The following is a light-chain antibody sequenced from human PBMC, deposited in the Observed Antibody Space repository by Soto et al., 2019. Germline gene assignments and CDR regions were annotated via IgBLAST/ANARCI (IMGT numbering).Light chain of an antibody. CDR3: QPDNNWPLT. CDR1: QGIGDT. CDR2: DTS. Sequence: EVVMTQSPATLYVSPGEGVTLSCTANQGIGDTLAWYQHKPGQTPRLLIYDTSTRATGVPARFSGCRSGPEFTLTSNSLQPEDYAIYDCQPDNNWPLTFGGGTKVESK. J-gene: IGKJ4*01. V-gene: IGKV3-15*01.